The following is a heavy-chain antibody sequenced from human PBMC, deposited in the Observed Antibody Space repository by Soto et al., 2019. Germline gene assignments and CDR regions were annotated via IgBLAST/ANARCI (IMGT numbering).Heavy chain of an antibody. Sequence: PSETLSLTCAVSGGSISSGGYSWSWVRQAPGKGLEWVSSVSGSGGSTYYADSVKGRFTISRDNSKNTAYLQMNSLRAEDTAVYFCAKLPQYETLTGYLNYFDYWGPGILVTVSS. J-gene: IGHJ4*02. V-gene: IGHV3-23*01. CDR3: AKLPQYETLTGYLNYFDY. D-gene: IGHD3-9*01. CDR1: GGSISSGGYS. CDR2: VSGSGGST.